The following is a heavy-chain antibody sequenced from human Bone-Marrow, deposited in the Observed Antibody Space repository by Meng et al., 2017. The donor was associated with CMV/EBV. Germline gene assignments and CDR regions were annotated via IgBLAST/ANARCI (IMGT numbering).Heavy chain of an antibody. V-gene: IGHV1-69*04. CDR3: ARDKQLVLETHRYYGMDV. CDR1: GGTFSSYT. Sequence: SVKVSCKASGGTFSSYTISWVRQAPGQGLEWMGRIIPILGIANYAQKFQGRVTITADKSTSTAYMELSSLRSEETAVYYCARDKQLVLETHRYYGMDVWGQGTTVTVSS. D-gene: IGHD6-6*01. J-gene: IGHJ6*02. CDR2: IIPILGIA.